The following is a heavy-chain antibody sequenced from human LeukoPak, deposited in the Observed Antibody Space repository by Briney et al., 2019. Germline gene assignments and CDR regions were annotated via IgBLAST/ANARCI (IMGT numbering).Heavy chain of an antibody. CDR1: GYTFTGYY. CDR2: INPNSGGT. V-gene: IGHV1-2*02. Sequence: ASVKVSCKASGYTFTGYYIHWVRQAPGQGLERMGWINPNSGGTNYAQKFQGRVTMTRDTSISTAYMELSRLRSDDTAVYYCARVKDIVVFDCWGQGTLVTVSS. D-gene: IGHD2-15*01. J-gene: IGHJ4*02. CDR3: ARVKDIVVFDC.